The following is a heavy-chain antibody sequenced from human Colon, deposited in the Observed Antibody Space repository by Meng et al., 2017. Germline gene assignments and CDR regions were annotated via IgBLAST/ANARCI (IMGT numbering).Heavy chain of an antibody. Sequence: QVRRLESGPGLVQPSQTLSLTCTFSGCSIISGDYYWSWIRQPPGKGLEWIGYIYYSGSTYSNASLKSRVTISIDRSKNQFSLKLSSVTAADTAVYYCARDRKHYGERGWFDPWGQGTLVTVSS. V-gene: IGHV4-30-4*01. CDR2: IYYSGST. J-gene: IGHJ5*02. CDR3: ARDRKHYGERGWFDP. D-gene: IGHD4-17*01. CDR1: GCSIISGDYY.